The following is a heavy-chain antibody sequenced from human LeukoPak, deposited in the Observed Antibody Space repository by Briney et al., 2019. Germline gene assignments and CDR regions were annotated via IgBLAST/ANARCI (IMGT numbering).Heavy chain of an antibody. CDR2: IYTSGSI. CDR3: ARVRRDYGDYEAYYYYMDV. V-gene: IGHV4-61*02. J-gene: IGHJ6*03. Sequence: PSETLSLTCTVSGGSISSGSYYWSWIRQPAGKGLEWIGRIYTSGSINYNPSLKSRVTISVDTSKNQFSLKLRSVTAADTAVYYCARVRRDYGDYEAYYYYMDVWGKGTTVTISS. CDR1: GGSISSGSYY. D-gene: IGHD4-17*01.